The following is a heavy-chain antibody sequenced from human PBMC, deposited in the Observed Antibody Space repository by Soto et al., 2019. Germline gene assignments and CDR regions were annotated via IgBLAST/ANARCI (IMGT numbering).Heavy chain of an antibody. D-gene: IGHD2-2*01. J-gene: IGHJ4*02. Sequence: QLQLQESGPGLVKPSETLSLTCTVSGGSISSSSYYWGWIRQPPGKGLEWIGSIYYSGSTYYNPSLKSRVTISVDTSKNQFSLKLSSVTAAGTAVYYCAREVVPAAYDYWGQGTLVTVSS. V-gene: IGHV4-39*02. CDR3: AREVVPAAYDY. CDR1: GGSISSSSYY. CDR2: IYYSGST.